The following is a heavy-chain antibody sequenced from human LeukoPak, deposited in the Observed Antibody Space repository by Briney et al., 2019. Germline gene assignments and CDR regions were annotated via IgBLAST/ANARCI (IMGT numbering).Heavy chain of an antibody. CDR1: GYTLTNYD. D-gene: IGHD1-26*01. Sequence: ASVKVSCKASGYTLTNYDINWVRQATGQGLEWMGWMNPNSGHTGYTQKFQGRVTMTRDTSISTAYMELSSLRFEDTAVYYCVRVQSGSYARYGMDVWRQATTVIVSS. J-gene: IGHJ6*02. CDR2: MNPNSGHT. CDR3: VRVQSGSYARYGMDV. V-gene: IGHV1-8*01.